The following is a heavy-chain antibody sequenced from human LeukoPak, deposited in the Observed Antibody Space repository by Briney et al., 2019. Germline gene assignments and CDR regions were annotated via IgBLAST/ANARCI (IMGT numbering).Heavy chain of an antibody. Sequence: ASETLSLTCTVSGGSISSGDYYWSWIRQPPGKGLEWIGYIYYSGRTYYNPSLKSRVTISVDTSKNHFSLKLTSVTAADTAVYYCASRDYYGSGSYQYWGRGTLVTVSS. CDR1: GGSISSGDYY. CDR3: ASRDYYGSGSYQY. V-gene: IGHV4-30-4*01. CDR2: IYYSGRT. J-gene: IGHJ4*02. D-gene: IGHD3-10*01.